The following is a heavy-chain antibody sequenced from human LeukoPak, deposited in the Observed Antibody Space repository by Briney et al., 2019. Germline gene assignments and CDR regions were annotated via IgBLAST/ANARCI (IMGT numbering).Heavy chain of an antibody. J-gene: IGHJ4*02. CDR2: IYTSGST. D-gene: IGHD3-22*01. Sequence: SETLSLTCTVSGGSIMYYYWTWIPQPAGKGLEWIGRIYTSGSTNYNPSLKSRVTMSVDTSKNQFSLKLTSVTAADTAVYYCARESGYYDRSGYFHYFDYWGQGSLVTVSS. V-gene: IGHV4-4*07. CDR1: GGSIMYYY. CDR3: ARESGYYDRSGYFHYFDY.